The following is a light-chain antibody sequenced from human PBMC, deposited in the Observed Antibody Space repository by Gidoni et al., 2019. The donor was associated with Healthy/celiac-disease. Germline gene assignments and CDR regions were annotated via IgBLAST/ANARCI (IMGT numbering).Light chain of an antibody. V-gene: IGKV3-11*01. CDR2: DAS. J-gene: IGKJ5*01. CDR1: QSVSSY. CDR3: QQRS. Sequence: EIVLTQSPATLSLSPGERATLSCRASQSVSSYLAWYQQKPGQAPRLLIYDASNRATVIPARFSGSGSGTDFTLTISSLEPEDFAVYYCQQRSFGQGTRLEIK.